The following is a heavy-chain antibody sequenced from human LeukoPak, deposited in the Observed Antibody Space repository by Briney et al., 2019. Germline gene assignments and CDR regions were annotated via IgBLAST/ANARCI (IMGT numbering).Heavy chain of an antibody. V-gene: IGHV3-7*01. CDR1: GFISTNYF. D-gene: IGHD3-3*01. Sequence: GGSLRLSCAASGFISTNYFMSWVRQAPGKGLEWVASIKHDGSEKYYVDSVRGRFTISRDNTMNSLYLQMSSLRAEDTAVYYCATDRGWRTSGYYLYYFEYWGQGTLVTYSS. J-gene: IGHJ4*02. CDR3: ATDRGWRTSGYYLYYFEY. CDR2: IKHDGSEK.